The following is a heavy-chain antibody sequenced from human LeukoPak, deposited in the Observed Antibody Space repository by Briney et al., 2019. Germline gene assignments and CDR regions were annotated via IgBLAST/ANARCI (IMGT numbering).Heavy chain of an antibody. V-gene: IGHV3-48*02. Sequence: GSLRLSCAASGFTFSAYSMNWVRQAPGKGLEWVSHISSGGAPIFYADSVKGRFTISRDNGQNSLYLQMNSLRDGDTAMYYCARDNSGGFGDHVYAYDIWGQGTMVTVSS. CDR2: ISSGGAPI. D-gene: IGHD4-23*01. CDR3: ARDNSGGFGDHVYAYDI. CDR1: GFTFSAYS. J-gene: IGHJ3*02.